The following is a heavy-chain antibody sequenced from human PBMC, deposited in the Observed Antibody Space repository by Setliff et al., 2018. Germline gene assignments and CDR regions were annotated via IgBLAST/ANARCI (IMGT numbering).Heavy chain of an antibody. CDR1: GGTFSSYA. V-gene: IGHV1-69*06. D-gene: IGHD6-25*01. CDR3: ARDRSGGRDY. CDR2: IIPIFGTA. J-gene: IGHJ4*02. Sequence: AASVKVSCKASGGTFSSYAITWVRQAPGQGLEWMGRIIPIFGTANYAQKFQGRVTITADKSTSTAYMELSSLRAEDTAVYYCARDRSGGRDYWGQGTLVTVSS.